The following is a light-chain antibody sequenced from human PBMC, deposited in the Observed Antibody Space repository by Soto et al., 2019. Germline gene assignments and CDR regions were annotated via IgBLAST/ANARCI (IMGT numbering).Light chain of an antibody. V-gene: IGKV1-5*01. CDR3: QQYNSYLIT. CDR1: QSISSW. J-gene: IGKJ5*01. CDR2: DAS. Sequence: DIQMTQSPSTLSASVGDRVTITCRASQSISSWLAWYQQKPGKAPKLLIYDASSLESGVPSRFSGSGSGTEFPLTISSLQPDDVATYYCQQYNSYLITFGQGTRLEIK.